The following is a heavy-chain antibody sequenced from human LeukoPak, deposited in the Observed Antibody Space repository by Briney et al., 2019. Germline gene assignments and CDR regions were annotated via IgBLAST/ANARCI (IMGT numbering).Heavy chain of an antibody. CDR2: IYYSGST. V-gene: IGHV4-31*03. D-gene: IGHD2-2*01. J-gene: IGHJ3*02. CDR3: ARHRGGYQKLWDIVVVPAADHAFDI. Sequence: PSETLSLTCTVSGGSISSGGYYWSWIRQHPGKGLEWIGYIYYSGSTYYNPSLKSRVTISVDTSKNQFSLKLSSVTAADTAVYYCARHRGGYQKLWDIVVVPAADHAFDIWGQGTMVTVSS. CDR1: GGSISSGGYY.